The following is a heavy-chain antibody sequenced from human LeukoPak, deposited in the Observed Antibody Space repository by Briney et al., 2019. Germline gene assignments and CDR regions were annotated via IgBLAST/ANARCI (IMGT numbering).Heavy chain of an antibody. CDR1: GFTFSSYG. V-gene: IGHV3-30*02. D-gene: IGHD6-13*01. CDR3: AKRARIAAAGTGGYFDY. CDR2: IRYDGSNK. Sequence: GGSLRLSCAASGFTFSSYGMHWVRQAPGKGLEWVAFIRYDGSNKYYADSVKGRFTISRDNSKNTLYLQMNSLRAEDTAVYYCAKRARIAAAGTGGYFDYWGQGTLVTVSS. J-gene: IGHJ4*02.